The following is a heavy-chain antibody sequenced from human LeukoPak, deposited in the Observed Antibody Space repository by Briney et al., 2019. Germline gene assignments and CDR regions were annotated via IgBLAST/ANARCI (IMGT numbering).Heavy chain of an antibody. CDR3: ARWVGATKHGRGAIDY. CDR1: GGSISSYY. Sequence: PSETLSLTCTVSGGSISSYYWSWIRQPPGKGLEWIGYIYYSGSTNYNPSLKSRVTISVDTSKNQCSLKLSSVTAADTAVYYCARWVGATKHGRGAIDYWGQGTLVTVSS. V-gene: IGHV4-59*08. D-gene: IGHD1-26*01. CDR2: IYYSGST. J-gene: IGHJ4*02.